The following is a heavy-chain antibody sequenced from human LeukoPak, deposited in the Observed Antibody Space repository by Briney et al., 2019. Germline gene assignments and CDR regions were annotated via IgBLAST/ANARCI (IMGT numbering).Heavy chain of an antibody. Sequence: ASVKVSCKASGYTFTGYYMHWVRQAPGQGLEWMGWINPNSGGTNYAQKFQGRVTMTRDTSISTAYMELSRLRSDDTAVYYCATRPAAGQSLDYWGQGTLVTVSS. CDR3: ATRPAAGQSLDY. CDR1: GYTFTGYY. CDR2: INPNSGGT. J-gene: IGHJ4*02. D-gene: IGHD6-13*01. V-gene: IGHV1-2*02.